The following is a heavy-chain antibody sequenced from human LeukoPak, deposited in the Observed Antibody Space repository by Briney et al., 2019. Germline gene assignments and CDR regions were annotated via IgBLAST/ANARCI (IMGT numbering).Heavy chain of an antibody. CDR1: GDSISSGDYY. D-gene: IGHD3-22*01. V-gene: IGHV4-61*02. J-gene: IGHJ3*02. CDR2: ISSSGST. CDR3: ARGPYSYDSSGSFDI. Sequence: SETLSLTCTVSGDSISSGDYYWSWIRQPAGKGLEWIGRISSSGSTNYNPSLKSRVTISVDTSKNQFSLKLGSVTAADTAVYFCARGPYSYDSSGSFDIWGQGTMVTVSS.